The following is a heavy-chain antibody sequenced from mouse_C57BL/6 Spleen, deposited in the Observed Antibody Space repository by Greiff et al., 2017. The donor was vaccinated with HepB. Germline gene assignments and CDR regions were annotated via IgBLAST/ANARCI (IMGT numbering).Heavy chain of an antibody. V-gene: IGHV1-15*01. CDR1: GYTFTDYE. CDR2: IDPETGGT. Sequence: VQLQQSGAELVRPGASVTLSCKASGYTFTDYEMHWVKQTPVHGLEWIGAIDPETGGTAYNQKFKGKAILTADKSSSTAYMELRSLTSEDSAVYYCTSYDGSRTWYFDVWGTGTTVTVSS. J-gene: IGHJ1*03. CDR3: TSYDGSRTWYFDV. D-gene: IGHD1-1*01.